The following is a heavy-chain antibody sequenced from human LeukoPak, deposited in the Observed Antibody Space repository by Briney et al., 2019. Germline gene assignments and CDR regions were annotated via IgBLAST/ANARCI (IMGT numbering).Heavy chain of an antibody. J-gene: IGHJ4*02. CDR2: IYPGDSDT. V-gene: IGHV5-51*01. D-gene: IGHD2-2*01. CDR3: ARRYCSSTTCYAGSDY. CDR1: GYNFTNYW. Sequence: GESLKISCKGSGYNFTNYWIAWVRQMPGKGLEWMGIIYPGDSDTRYIPSFQGQVTISADKSISTAYLQWSSLKASDTAMYYCARRYCSSTTCYAGSDYWGQGTLVTVSS.